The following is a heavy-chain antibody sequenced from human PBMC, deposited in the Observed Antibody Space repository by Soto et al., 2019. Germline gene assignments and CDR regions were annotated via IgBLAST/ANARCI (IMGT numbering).Heavy chain of an antibody. CDR3: ARDSGKYYYDSSGYYPPTYYFDY. CDR1: GGSISSGGYY. V-gene: IGHV4-31*03. Sequence: PSETLSLTCTVSGGSISSGGYYWSWIRQHPGKGLEWIGYIYYSGSTYYNLSLKSRVTISVDTSKNQFSLKLSSVTAADTAVYYCARDSGKYYYDSSGYYPPTYYFDYWGQGTLVTVSS. J-gene: IGHJ4*02. CDR2: IYYSGST. D-gene: IGHD3-22*01.